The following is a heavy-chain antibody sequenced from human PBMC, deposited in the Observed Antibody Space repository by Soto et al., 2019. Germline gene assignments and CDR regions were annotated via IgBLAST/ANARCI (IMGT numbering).Heavy chain of an antibody. Sequence: QVQLVQSGAEVKKPGASVKVSCKASGYTFTSYDINWVRQATGQGLEWMGWMNPNSGNPGHAQKFQGRATMTRNTSISTAYMELSSLRSENTAVYYCARERTYFGDYWGQGTLVTVSS. D-gene: IGHD3-9*01. V-gene: IGHV1-8*01. CDR2: MNPNSGNP. CDR1: GYTFTSYD. CDR3: ARERTYFGDY. J-gene: IGHJ4*02.